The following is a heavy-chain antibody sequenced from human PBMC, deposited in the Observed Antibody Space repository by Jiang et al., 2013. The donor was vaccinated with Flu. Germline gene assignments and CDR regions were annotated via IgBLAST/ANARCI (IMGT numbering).Heavy chain of an antibody. Sequence: VQLLESGGGVVQPGGSLRLSCAASGFSFSYYAMYWVRQAPGKGLEWVASIWHDGSNRNYADSVKGRFSISRDNSKNTLYVQMNSLRAEDTAVYYCATLRGSTYDTYLMDSWGQGTLVSVSS. J-gene: IGHJ5*01. CDR2: IWHDGSNR. V-gene: IGHV3-30*02. CDR1: GFSFSYYA. CDR3: ATLRGSTYDTYLMDS. D-gene: IGHD2-2*01.